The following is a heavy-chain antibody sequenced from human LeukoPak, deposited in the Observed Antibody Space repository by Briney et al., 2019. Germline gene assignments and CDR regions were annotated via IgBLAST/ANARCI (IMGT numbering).Heavy chain of an antibody. CDR2: IYSGGTT. CDR1: GFSASSNY. D-gene: IGHD6-13*01. V-gene: IGHV3-53*01. Sequence: GGSLRLSCEASGFSASSNYMGWVRQAPGKGLEWVSVIYSGGTTYYTDSVTGRFTLSRDTSKNTLYLQMNSLRVEDTALYYCARAISSTWSRPAYYGMDVWGQGTTVIVSS. J-gene: IGHJ6*02. CDR3: ARAISSTWSRPAYYGMDV.